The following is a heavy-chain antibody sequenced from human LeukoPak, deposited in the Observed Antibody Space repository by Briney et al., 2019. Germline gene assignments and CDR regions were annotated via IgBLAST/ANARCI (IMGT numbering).Heavy chain of an antibody. CDR3: ARHRGRYYDSGSYYYFDY. CDR2: VYYTGST. D-gene: IGHD3-10*01. Sequence: SETLSLTRTVSGGSISSSGYYWGWIRQPPGKGLEWVGSVYYTGSTFYNPSLKSRVTTSVDTSKNHFSLNLSSVTAADTAVYYCARHRGRYYDSGSYYYFDYWGQRTLVTVSS. CDR1: GGSISSSGYY. J-gene: IGHJ4*02. V-gene: IGHV4-39*02.